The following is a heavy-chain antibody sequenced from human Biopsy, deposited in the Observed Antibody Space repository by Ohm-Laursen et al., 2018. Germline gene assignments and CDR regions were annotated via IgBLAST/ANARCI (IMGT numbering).Heavy chain of an antibody. CDR3: ALQSVAQMKNFNY. J-gene: IGHJ4*02. CDR2: ISPKSGGT. CDR1: AYSFGDHR. D-gene: IGHD6-19*01. V-gene: IGHV1-2*02. Sequence: SVKVSCKASAYSFGDHRIHWVRQAPGQGLEWMGWISPKSGGTNYAQKFQGNITMTKNTSMSTAYMEMSRLRSDDTAVYYCALQSVAQMKNFNYWGQGTLVTVSS.